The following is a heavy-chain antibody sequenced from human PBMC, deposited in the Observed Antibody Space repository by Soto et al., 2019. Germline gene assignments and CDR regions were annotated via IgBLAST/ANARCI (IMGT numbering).Heavy chain of an antibody. CDR3: AKAPPGIAVAGPFDY. CDR2: ISGSGGST. D-gene: IGHD6-19*01. V-gene: IGHV3-23*01. J-gene: IGHJ4*02. CDR1: GFTLSSYA. Sequence: GGSLRLSCAASGFTLSSYAMSWVRQAPGKGQERVSAISGSGGSTYYAESVKGRFTISRDNSKNTLYLQMNSLRAEDTALYYCAKAPPGIAVAGPFDYWGQGTLVTVSS.